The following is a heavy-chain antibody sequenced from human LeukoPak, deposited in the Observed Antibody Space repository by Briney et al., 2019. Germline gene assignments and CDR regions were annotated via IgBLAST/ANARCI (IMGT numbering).Heavy chain of an antibody. V-gene: IGHV3-21*01. CDR1: GFTFSSYS. CDR3: ATHHIVVVTAIGGFDY. CDR2: ISSSSSYI. Sequence: GGSLRLSCAASGFTFSSYSMTWVRQAPGKGLEWVSSISSSSSYIYYADSVRGRFTISRDNAKNSLYLQMNSLRAEDTAVYYCATHHIVVVTAIGGFDYWGQGTLVTVSS. D-gene: IGHD2-21*02. J-gene: IGHJ4*02.